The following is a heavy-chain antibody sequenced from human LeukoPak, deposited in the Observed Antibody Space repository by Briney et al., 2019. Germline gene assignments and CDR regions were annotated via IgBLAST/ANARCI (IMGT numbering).Heavy chain of an antibody. V-gene: IGHV3-11*01. CDR1: GFIFSQYC. Sequence: PGGSLRLSCGASGFIFSQYCMGWVRQAPGMGPEWVSYISTSGGSTYYSASAKGRFTISRDNARNSLFLQLRRLTAEDTAVYYCARDPRGDFVWGHRFDYWGQGVLVTVSP. J-gene: IGHJ4*02. CDR3: ARDPRGDFVWGHRFDY. D-gene: IGHD3-16*01. CDR2: ISTSGGST.